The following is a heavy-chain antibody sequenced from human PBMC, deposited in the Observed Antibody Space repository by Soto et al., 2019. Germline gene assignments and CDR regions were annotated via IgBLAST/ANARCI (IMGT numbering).Heavy chain of an antibody. V-gene: IGHV3-9*01. CDR2: INWKSDI. CDR1: GFTFDDNA. Sequence: PGGSLRLSCAVSGFTFDDNAMHWVRQAPEKGLEWVSGINWKSDIGYAGSVKGRFTISRDNAENSLYMKMNGLRAADTAWYYRAISQTRVGRKTFIYWGQSTQVIFSS. J-gene: IGHJ1*01. D-gene: IGHD3-10*01. CDR3: AISQTRVGRKTFIY.